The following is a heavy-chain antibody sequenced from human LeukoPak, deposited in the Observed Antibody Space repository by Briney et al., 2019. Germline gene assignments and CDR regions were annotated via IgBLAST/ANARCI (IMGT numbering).Heavy chain of an antibody. CDR2: ISSSGSPI. V-gene: IGHV3-48*01. Sequence: PGGSLRLSCAASGFRFSDYSMNWVRQAPGKGLEWISYISSSGSPIYYADSVKGRFTIARDNAKNSLFLQMNSLRAEDTAVYYCARVTRLLYFDYWGQGTLVTVSS. J-gene: IGHJ4*02. CDR1: GFRFSDYS. CDR3: ARVTRLLYFDY. D-gene: IGHD1-26*01.